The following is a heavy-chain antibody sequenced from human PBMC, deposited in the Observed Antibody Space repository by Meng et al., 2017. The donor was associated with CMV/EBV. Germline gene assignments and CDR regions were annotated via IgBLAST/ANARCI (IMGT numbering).Heavy chain of an antibody. Sequence: SVKVSCKASGGTFSSYAISWVRQAPGQGLEWMGGIIPIFGTANYAQKLQGRVTITTDESTSTAYMELSSLRSEDTAVYYCARIVGDPTFTSLNGGMDVWGQGTTVTVSS. D-gene: IGHD5-12*01. V-gene: IGHV1-69*05. J-gene: IGHJ6*02. CDR1: GGTFSSYA. CDR3: ARIVGDPTFTSLNGGMDV. CDR2: IIPIFGTA.